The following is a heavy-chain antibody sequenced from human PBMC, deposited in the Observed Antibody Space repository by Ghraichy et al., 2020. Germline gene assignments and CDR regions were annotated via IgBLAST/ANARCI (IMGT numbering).Heavy chain of an antibody. CDR2: IRNTGTNT. V-gene: IGHV3-23*01. J-gene: IGHJ4*02. Sequence: GGSLRLSCAASGFTFSNYAMSWVRQAPGRGLEWVSTIRNTGTNTYYADSVKGRFTISRDNSKDTLYLQMNSLRDEDTAIYYCAKDRYSTGWDYFGDWGQGSIVTVSS. CDR1: GFTFSNYA. D-gene: IGHD6-19*01. CDR3: AKDRYSTGWDYFGD.